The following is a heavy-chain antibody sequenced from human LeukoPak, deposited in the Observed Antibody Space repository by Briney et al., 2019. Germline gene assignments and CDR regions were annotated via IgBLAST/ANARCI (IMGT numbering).Heavy chain of an antibody. Sequence: SETLSLTCTVSGGSISSSSYYWGWIRQPPGKGLEWIGSIYYSGSTYYNASLKCRVTISVDTSKNQFSLKLSAVTAADTAVYYCARGRQEVSMIVVVMTAVSYYLDVWGKGTTVTVS. J-gene: IGHJ6*03. CDR2: IYYSGST. CDR1: GGSISSSSYY. CDR3: ARGRQEVSMIVVVMTAVSYYLDV. V-gene: IGHV4-39*07. D-gene: IGHD3-22*01.